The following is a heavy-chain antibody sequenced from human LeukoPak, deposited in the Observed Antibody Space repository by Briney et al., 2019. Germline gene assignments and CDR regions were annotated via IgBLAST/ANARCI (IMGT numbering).Heavy chain of an antibody. CDR2: INPNSGGT. D-gene: IGHD3-22*01. CDR3: ARDPVYYDSSGYNDAFDI. V-gene: IGHV1-2*06. Sequence: ASVKVSCRASGYTFTGYYMHWVRQAPGQGLEWMGRINPNSGGTNYAQKFQGRVTMTRDTSISTAHMELSRLRSDDTAVYYCARDPVYYDSSGYNDAFDIWGQGTMVTVSS. J-gene: IGHJ3*02. CDR1: GYTFTGYY.